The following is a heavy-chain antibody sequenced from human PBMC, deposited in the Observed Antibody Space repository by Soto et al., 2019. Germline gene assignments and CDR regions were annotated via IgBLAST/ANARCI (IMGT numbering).Heavy chain of an antibody. J-gene: IGHJ4*02. CDR3: ARGVGTLDY. Sequence: GGSLRLSCAASGFTFSQYSMNWVRQAPGKGLDWRSYISLSSTIIYYADSVKGRFTISRDNAKNSLYLQMNSLRDEDSAVYFCARGVGTLDYWGQGTLVTVSS. V-gene: IGHV3-48*02. CDR1: GFTFSQYS. CDR2: ISLSSTII.